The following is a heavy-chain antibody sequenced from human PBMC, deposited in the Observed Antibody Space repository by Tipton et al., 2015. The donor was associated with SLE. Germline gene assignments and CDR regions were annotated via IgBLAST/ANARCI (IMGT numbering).Heavy chain of an antibody. D-gene: IGHD3-9*01. V-gene: IGHV4-39*07. CDR3: ARAEGGAYNILTGHPASNWFGP. J-gene: IGHJ5*02. CDR2: VSYDGST. CDR1: GGSISGRGYS. Sequence: TLSLTCTVSGGSISGRGYSWGWIRQPPGKGLESIGSVSYDGSTYYAPSLKSRLTISVDTSRSHFSLRLNSVTAADTAIYYCARAEGGAYNILTGHPASNWFGPWGRGTLVTVSS.